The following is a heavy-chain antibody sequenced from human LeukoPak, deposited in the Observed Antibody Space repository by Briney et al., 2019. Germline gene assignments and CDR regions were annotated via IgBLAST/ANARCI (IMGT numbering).Heavy chain of an antibody. D-gene: IGHD6-6*01. CDR3: ARGGAARLHFQN. V-gene: IGHV4-59*01. J-gene: IGHJ1*01. CDR2: IYHSGST. Sequence: PSESLSLTCTVSVGSISTYYWNWIRQPPGKGLEWIGYIYHSGSTNYNPSLQSRVTISVDTSKNQFSLNLNSVTAADTAVYYCARGGAARLHFQNWGPGTLVTVSS. CDR1: VGSISTYY.